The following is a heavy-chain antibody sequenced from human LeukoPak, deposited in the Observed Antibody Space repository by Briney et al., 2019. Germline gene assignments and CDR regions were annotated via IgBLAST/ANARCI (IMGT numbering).Heavy chain of an antibody. CDR2: IKQDGSEK. D-gene: IGHD1-26*01. CDR3: ARDKDVGPTILVY. Sequence: GGSLRLSCAASGFTFSNYWMSWVRQAPGKGLEWVANIKQDGSEKYYVDSVRGRFTISRDNAKNSLYLQMNSLRAEDTAVYYCARDKDVGPTILVYWGQGTLVTVSS. J-gene: IGHJ4*02. CDR1: GFTFSNYW. V-gene: IGHV3-7*01.